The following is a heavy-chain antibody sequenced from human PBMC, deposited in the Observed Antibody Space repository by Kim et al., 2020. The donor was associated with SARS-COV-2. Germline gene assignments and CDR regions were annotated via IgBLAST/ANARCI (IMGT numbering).Heavy chain of an antibody. D-gene: IGHD2-15*01. Sequence: SPKFQGRGTITRTTSASTAYMELSSLRFEDTAVYYCARDLRGYYYYMDVWGKGTTVTVSS. V-gene: IGHV1-3*01. CDR3: ARDLRGYYYYMDV. J-gene: IGHJ6*03.